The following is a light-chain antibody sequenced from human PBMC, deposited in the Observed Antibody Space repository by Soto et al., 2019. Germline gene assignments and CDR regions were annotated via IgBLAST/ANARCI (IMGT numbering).Light chain of an antibody. V-gene: IGKV3-11*01. Sequence: EIVVTQSPGTLSLSPGERATLSCRASQSITSFLAWYQQKPGQAPRLLIYDTSKRATGIPARFSGSGSATDFTLTISSLEPEDFGVYYCQQRSNWPPRFTFGGGTKVDNK. CDR3: QQRSNWPPRFT. J-gene: IGKJ4*01. CDR2: DTS. CDR1: QSITSF.